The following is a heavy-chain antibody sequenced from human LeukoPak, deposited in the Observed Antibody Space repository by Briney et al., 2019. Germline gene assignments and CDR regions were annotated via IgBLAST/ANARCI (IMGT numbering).Heavy chain of an antibody. D-gene: IGHD6-13*01. V-gene: IGHV1-8*01. CDR3: ARDQWGGSSRYDY. J-gene: IGHJ4*02. CDR1: GYTFTSYD. CDR2: MNPNSGNT. Sequence: ASVKVSCTAPGYTFTSYDINWVRQATGQGLEWMGWMNPNSGNTGYAQKFQGRVTMTRNISISTAYMELSSLRSEDTAVYYCARDQWGGSSRYDYWGQGTLVTVSS.